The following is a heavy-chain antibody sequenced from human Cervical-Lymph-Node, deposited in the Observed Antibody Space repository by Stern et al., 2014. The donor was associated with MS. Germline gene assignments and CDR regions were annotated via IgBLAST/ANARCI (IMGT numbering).Heavy chain of an antibody. CDR3: ARGDPSGSYFDY. J-gene: IGHJ4*02. V-gene: IGHV4-34*01. D-gene: IGHD1-26*01. Sequence: QVQLQQWGAGLLKPSETLSLTCAVYGGSFSGYYWSWIRQPPGKGLEWIGEINHSGSTNYNPSLKSRVPISVDTSKNQFSLKLSSVTAADTAVYYCARGDPSGSYFDYWGQGTLVTVSS. CDR2: INHSGST. CDR1: GGSFSGYY.